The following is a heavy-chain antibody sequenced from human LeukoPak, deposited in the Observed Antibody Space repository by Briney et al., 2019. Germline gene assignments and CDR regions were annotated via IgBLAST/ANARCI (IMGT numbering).Heavy chain of an antibody. J-gene: IGHJ4*02. CDR2: ISWNSGSI. D-gene: IGHD2-15*01. CDR3: AKDIGYCSGGSCYPFPYFDY. V-gene: IGHV3-9*01. CDR1: GFTFDDYA. Sequence: PGGSLRPSCAASGFTFDDYAMHWVRQAPGKGLEWVSGISWNSGSIGYADSVKGRSTISRDNAKNSLYLQMNSLRAEDTALYYCAKDIGYCSGGSCYPFPYFDYWGQGTLVTVSS.